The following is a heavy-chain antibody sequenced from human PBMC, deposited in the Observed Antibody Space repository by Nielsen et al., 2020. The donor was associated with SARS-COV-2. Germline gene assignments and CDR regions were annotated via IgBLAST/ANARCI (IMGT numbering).Heavy chain of an antibody. V-gene: IGHV4-39*01. J-gene: IGHJ3*02. Sequence: SETLSLTCTVSGGSISSSSYYWGWIRQPPGKGLEWIGSIYYSGSTYYNPSLKSRVTISVDTSKNQFSLKLSSVTAAGTAVYYCARQDYYDSSGPGDDAFDIWGQGTMVTVSS. D-gene: IGHD3-22*01. CDR1: GGSISSSSYY. CDR2: IYYSGST. CDR3: ARQDYYDSSGPGDDAFDI.